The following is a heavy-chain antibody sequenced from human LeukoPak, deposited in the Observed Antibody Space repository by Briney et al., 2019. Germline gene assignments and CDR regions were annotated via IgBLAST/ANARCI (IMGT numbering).Heavy chain of an antibody. Sequence: GESLKISCKGSGYSFTNYWIGWVRQMPGKGLEWMGIIYPGDSDTRYSPSFQGQVTISADKSISTAYLQWSTLKASDTAMYYCARTGYSSGWYGGFDIWGRGTLVTVSS. CDR2: IYPGDSDT. J-gene: IGHJ3*02. CDR1: GYSFTNYW. V-gene: IGHV5-51*01. CDR3: ARTGYSSGWYGGFDI. D-gene: IGHD6-19*01.